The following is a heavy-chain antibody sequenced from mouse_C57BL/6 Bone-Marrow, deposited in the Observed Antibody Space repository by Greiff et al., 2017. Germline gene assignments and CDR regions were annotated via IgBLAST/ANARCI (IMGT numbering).Heavy chain of an antibody. CDR3: ARSVVAKGYARDY. CDR1: GYTFTSYW. D-gene: IGHD1-1*01. J-gene: IGHJ4*01. CDR2: IDPSDSYT. V-gene: IGHV1-69*01. Sequence: VQLQQPGAELVMPGASVKLSCKASGYTFTSYWMHWVKQRPGQGLEWIGEIDPSDSYTNYNQKFKGKSTLTVDKSSSTAYMQLSSLTSEDSAVYYCARSVVAKGYARDYWGQGTSVTVSA.